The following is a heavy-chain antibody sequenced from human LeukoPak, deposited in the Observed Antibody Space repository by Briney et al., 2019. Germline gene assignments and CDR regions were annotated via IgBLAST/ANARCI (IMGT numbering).Heavy chain of an antibody. Sequence: ASVTVSCKASGYTFTSYYMHWVRQAPGQGLEWMGIINPSGGSTSYAQKFQGRVTMTRDTSTSTVYMELSSLRSEDTAVYYCARDSIYPRHCSGGSCYSSDPWGQGTLVTVSS. V-gene: IGHV1-46*01. D-gene: IGHD2-15*01. CDR2: INPSGGST. CDR3: ARDSIYPRHCSGGSCYSSDP. CDR1: GYTFTSYY. J-gene: IGHJ5*02.